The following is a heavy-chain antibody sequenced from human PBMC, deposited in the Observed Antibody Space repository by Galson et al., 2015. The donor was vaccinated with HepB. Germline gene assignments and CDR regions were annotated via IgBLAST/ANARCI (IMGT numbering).Heavy chain of an antibody. J-gene: IGHJ3*02. CDR1: GFTFSSYA. CDR2: ISGSGGST. D-gene: IGHD3-22*01. Sequence: SLRLSCAASGFTFSSYAMSWVRQAPGKGLEWVSAISGSGGSTYYADSVKGRFTISRDNSKNTLYLQMNSLRAEDTAVYYCAKDQGNPPPDDYYDSSGYYFFDAFDIWGQGTMVTVSS. CDR3: AKDQGNPPPDDYYDSSGYYFFDAFDI. V-gene: IGHV3-23*01.